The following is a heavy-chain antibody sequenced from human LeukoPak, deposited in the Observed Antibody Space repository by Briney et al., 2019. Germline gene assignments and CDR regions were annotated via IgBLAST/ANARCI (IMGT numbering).Heavy chain of an antibody. V-gene: IGHV4-34*01. CDR3: VRGIQLRFDYYMDV. CDR2: INHSGST. Sequence: PSETLSLTCAVYGGSFSGYYWSWIRQPPGKGLEWIGEINHSGSTNYNPSLKSRVTISVDTSKNQFSLKLSSVTAADTAVYYCVRGIQLRFDYYMDVWGKGTTVTVSS. D-gene: IGHD3-3*01. J-gene: IGHJ6*03. CDR1: GGSFSGYY.